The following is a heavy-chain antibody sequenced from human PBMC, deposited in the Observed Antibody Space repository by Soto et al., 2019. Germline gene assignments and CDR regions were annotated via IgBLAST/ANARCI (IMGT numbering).Heavy chain of an antibody. V-gene: IGHV3-23*01. Sequence: LRLSCAASGFTFSIYAMSWVRQAPVKGLEWVSTISGSGSKTYYADSVKGRFTISKDNSKSTLNLQMNSLRAEDTAVYYCAKDSLNDYYSSGPFYPWGKGTLVTVSS. D-gene: IGHD3-10*01. CDR1: GFTFSIYA. J-gene: IGHJ5*02. CDR3: AKDSLNDYYSSGPFYP. CDR2: ISGSGSKT.